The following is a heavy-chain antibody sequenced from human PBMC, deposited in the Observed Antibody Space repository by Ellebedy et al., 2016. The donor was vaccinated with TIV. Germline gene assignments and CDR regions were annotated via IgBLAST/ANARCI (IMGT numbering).Heavy chain of an antibody. J-gene: IGHJ4*02. Sequence: PGGSLRLSCAASGFTFSSYGMHWVRQAPGKGLEWVAVISYDGSNKYYADSVKGRFTISRDNSKNTLYLQMNSLRAEDTAVYYCANQDPGFTDSYGLDYWGQGTLVTVSS. V-gene: IGHV3-30*18. CDR2: ISYDGSNK. CDR3: ANQDPGFTDSYGLDY. CDR1: GFTFSSYG. D-gene: IGHD5-18*01.